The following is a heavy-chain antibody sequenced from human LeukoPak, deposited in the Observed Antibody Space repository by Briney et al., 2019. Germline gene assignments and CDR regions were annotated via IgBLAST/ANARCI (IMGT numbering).Heavy chain of an antibody. CDR3: ARARGSLMGPQNYYYGMDV. CDR2: IYYSGST. Sequence: SETLSLTCTVSGGSISSGGYYWSWIRQHPGKGLEWIGYIYYSGSTYYNPSLKSRVTISVDTSKNQFSLKLSSVTAADTAVYYCARARGSLMGPQNYYYGMDVWGQGTTVTVSS. CDR1: GGSISSGGYY. J-gene: IGHJ6*02. V-gene: IGHV4-31*03. D-gene: IGHD3-10*01.